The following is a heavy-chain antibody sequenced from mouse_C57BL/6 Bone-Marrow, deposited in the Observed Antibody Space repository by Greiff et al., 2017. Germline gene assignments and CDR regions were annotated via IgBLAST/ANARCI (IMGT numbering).Heavy chain of an antibody. J-gene: IGHJ1*03. V-gene: IGHV5-17*01. Sequence: EVQLVESGGGLVKPGGSLKLSCAASGFTFSDYGMHWVRQAPEKGLEWVAYISSGSSTIYYADTVKGRFTITRDNAKNTLFLKMTSLRSEDTAMYYCARYYYGSSYWYFDVWGTGTTVTVSS. CDR2: ISSGSSTI. CDR3: ARYYYGSSYWYFDV. CDR1: GFTFSDYG. D-gene: IGHD1-1*01.